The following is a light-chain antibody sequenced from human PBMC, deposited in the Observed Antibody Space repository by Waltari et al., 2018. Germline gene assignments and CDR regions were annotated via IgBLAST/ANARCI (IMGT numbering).Light chain of an antibody. V-gene: IGLV4-69*01. CDR1: SGHTRYA. CDR2: LDSDGSH. CDR3: QSWDTGINV. J-gene: IGLJ2*01. Sequence: QLVLTQPPSASASLGASVKLTCTLNSGHTRYAIAWHQQQPEKGPRFRMKLDSDGSHTKGDGIPDRFSGSSSGAERYLILSSLQSEDEADYYCQSWDTGINVFGGGTKLTVL.